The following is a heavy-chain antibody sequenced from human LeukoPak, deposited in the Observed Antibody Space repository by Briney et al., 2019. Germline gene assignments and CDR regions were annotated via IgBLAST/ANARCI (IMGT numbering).Heavy chain of an antibody. D-gene: IGHD3-10*01. CDR2: IYYSGST. Sequence: SETLSLTCTVSGGSISSGGYYWGWIRQHPGKGLEWIGYIYYSGSTYYNPSLKSRVTMSVDTSKNQFSLKLSSVTAVDTAVYYCARKENVYYYFDYWGQGTLVTVSS. V-gene: IGHV4-31*03. CDR3: ARKENVYYYFDY. J-gene: IGHJ4*02. CDR1: GGSISSGGYY.